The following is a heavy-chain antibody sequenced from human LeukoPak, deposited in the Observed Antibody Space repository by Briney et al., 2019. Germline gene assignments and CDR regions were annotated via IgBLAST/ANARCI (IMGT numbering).Heavy chain of an antibody. V-gene: IGHV1-46*01. CDR2: INPSGGST. Sequence: ASVKVSCKASGYTFTSYYMHWVRQAPGQGLEWMGIINPSGGSTSYAQKFQGRVTMTRDMSTSTVYMELSSLRSEDTAVYYCARDIYDSSGYEYYFDYWGQGTLVTVSS. CDR3: ARDIYDSSGYEYYFDY. CDR1: GYTFTSYY. D-gene: IGHD3-22*01. J-gene: IGHJ4*02.